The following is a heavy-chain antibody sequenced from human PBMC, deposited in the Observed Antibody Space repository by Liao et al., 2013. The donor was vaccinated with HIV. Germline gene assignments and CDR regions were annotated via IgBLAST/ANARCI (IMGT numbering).Heavy chain of an antibody. J-gene: IGHJ3*02. V-gene: IGHV4-4*07. Sequence: QVQLQESGPGLVKPSESLSLTCSVSGGSLTSHYWSWIRQPAGKGLEWIGRIFASGSTRYNPSLKSRVTMSVDTSNNQFSLRLTSVTAADTAVYYCARDRAGDFWSASPGGDAFDIWGQGTMVTVSS. D-gene: IGHD3-3*01. CDR3: ARDRAGDFWSASPGGDAFDI. CDR1: GGSLTSHY. CDR2: IFASGST.